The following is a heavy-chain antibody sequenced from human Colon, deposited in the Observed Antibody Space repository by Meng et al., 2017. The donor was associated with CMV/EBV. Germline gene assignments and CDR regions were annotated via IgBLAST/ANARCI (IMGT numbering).Heavy chain of an antibody. D-gene: IGHD6-19*01. J-gene: IGHJ4*02. CDR2: IHYTGNT. CDR3: ARPSDNGWYYFDS. CDR1: GVSISGSNFY. V-gene: IGHV4-39*01. Sequence: SETLSLTCAVSGVSISGSNFYWGWIRQSPGRGLEWIGSIHYTGNTYRNPSLWGRVSMSVDTSKNQFSLNLTSVTAADTSIYYCARPSDNGWYYFDSWGQGTLVTVSS.